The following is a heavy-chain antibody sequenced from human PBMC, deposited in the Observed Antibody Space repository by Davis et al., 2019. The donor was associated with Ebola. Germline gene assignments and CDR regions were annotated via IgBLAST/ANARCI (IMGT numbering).Heavy chain of an antibody. Sequence: PGGSLRLSCVASGFTFSRSWMNWVRQAPGQGLEWVASIKEDGSEKYHVHSVEGRFTISRDNAKNSLYLHMTSLKPEDTALYYCAKDLERKCDLGSHGCYWIFDVWGPGTRVTVSS. J-gene: IGHJ3*01. CDR3: AKDLERKCDLGSHGCYWIFDV. CDR2: IKEDGSEK. CDR1: GFTFSRSW. V-gene: IGHV3-7*03. D-gene: IGHD2-2*01.